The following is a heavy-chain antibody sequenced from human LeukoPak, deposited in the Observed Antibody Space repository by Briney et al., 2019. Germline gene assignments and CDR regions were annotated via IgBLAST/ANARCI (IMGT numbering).Heavy chain of an antibody. V-gene: IGHV3-53*01. CDR2: IYRNAIT. CDR1: GGSISRYY. Sequence: ETLSLTCTVSGGSISRYYMTWVRQAPGKGLEWVSVIYRNAITYYADTVKGRFTISRDNSKNTLYLQMNSLRADDTAVYYCARSLRVRGVPDYMDVWGKGTTVTISS. J-gene: IGHJ6*03. D-gene: IGHD3-10*01. CDR3: ARSLRVRGVPDYMDV.